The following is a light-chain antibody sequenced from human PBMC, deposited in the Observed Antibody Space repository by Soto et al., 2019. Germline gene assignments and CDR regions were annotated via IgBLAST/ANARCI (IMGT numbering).Light chain of an antibody. CDR3: CSYTSRSTLV. J-gene: IGLJ3*02. V-gene: IGLV2-14*01. Sequence: QSVLTQPASVSGSPGQSITISCTGTNSDVGGYNYVSWYQQRPGKAPKLIISEVSARPSGVSNRFSGSKSGNAASLTITGLQDEDAADYFCCSYTSRSTLVFGVGTKLTVL. CDR1: NSDVGGYNY. CDR2: EVS.